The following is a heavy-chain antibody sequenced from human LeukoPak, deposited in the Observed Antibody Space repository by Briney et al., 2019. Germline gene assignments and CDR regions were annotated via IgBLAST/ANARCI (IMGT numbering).Heavy chain of an antibody. CDR2: INHSGST. CDR3: ARGHGLLDY. J-gene: IGHJ4*02. V-gene: IGHV4-34*01. D-gene: IGHD4-17*01. CDR1: GGSFSGYY. Sequence: SETLSLTCAVYGGSFSGYYWSWIRQPPGKGLEWIGEINHSGSTNYNPSLKSRVTMSVDTSKDQFSLKLSSVTAADTAVYYCARGHGLLDYWGQGTLVTVSS.